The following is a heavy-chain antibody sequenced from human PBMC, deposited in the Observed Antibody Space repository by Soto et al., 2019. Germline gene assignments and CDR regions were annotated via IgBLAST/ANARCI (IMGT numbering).Heavy chain of an antibody. CDR2: IYTSGST. CDR3: ARDGDGYQKYFDY. D-gene: IGHD5-12*01. V-gene: IGHV4-4*07. CDR1: CGSIISYY. Sequence: SETLSLTCTFSCGSIISYYWSWIRQPAGKGLEWIGRIYTSGSTNYNPSLKSRVTMSVDTSKNQFSLKLSSVTAADTAVYYCARDGDGYQKYFDYWGQGTLVTV. J-gene: IGHJ4*02.